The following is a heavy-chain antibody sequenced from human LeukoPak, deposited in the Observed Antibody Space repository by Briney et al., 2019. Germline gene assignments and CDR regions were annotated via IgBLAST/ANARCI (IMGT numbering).Heavy chain of an antibody. J-gene: IGHJ6*03. Sequence: HPGGTLRLSCAASGFTFSSYDMSWVRQAPGKGLEWVSGISGSGGSTYYADPVKGRFTISRDNSKNTLYLQMNSLRAEDTAVYFCAKSFLGFYYDSSSYLSPYYYYMDVWGKGTTVTISS. V-gene: IGHV3-23*01. D-gene: IGHD3-22*01. CDR3: AKSFLGFYYDSSSYLSPYYYYMDV. CDR2: ISGSGGST. CDR1: GFTFSSYD.